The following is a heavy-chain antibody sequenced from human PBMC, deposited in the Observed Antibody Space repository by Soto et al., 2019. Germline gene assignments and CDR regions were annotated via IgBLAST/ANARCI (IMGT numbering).Heavy chain of an antibody. J-gene: IGHJ6*02. CDR1: GGTFSSYA. D-gene: IGHD2-2*01. CDR2: IIPIFGTA. V-gene: IGHV1-69*13. CDR3: ARAQRAAIYYYYGMDV. Sequence: SVKVSCKASGGTFSSYAISWVRQAPGQGLEWMGGIIPIFGTANYAQKFQGRVTITADGSTSTAYMELSSLRSEDTAVYYCARAQRAAIYYYYGMDVWGQGTTVTVSS.